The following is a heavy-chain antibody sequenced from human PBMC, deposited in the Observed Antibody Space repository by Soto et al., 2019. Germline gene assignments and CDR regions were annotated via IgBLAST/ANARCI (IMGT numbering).Heavy chain of an antibody. CDR2: ISYDGSNQ. CDR1: GFTFNKHG. Sequence: LRLSCAASGFTFNKHGMHWVRRAPGKGLEWVAVISYDGSNQYYADSVKGRFTISRDNSKNTLYLQMTTLRREDAAVYYCAKAHGYSSGWRADSWGQGTRVTVSS. D-gene: IGHD6-19*01. J-gene: IGHJ4*02. V-gene: IGHV3-30*18. CDR3: AKAHGYSSGWRADS.